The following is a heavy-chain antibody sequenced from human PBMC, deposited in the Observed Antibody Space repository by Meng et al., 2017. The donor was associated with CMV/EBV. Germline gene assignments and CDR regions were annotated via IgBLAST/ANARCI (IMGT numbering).Heavy chain of an antibody. D-gene: IGHD3-3*01. CDR1: GFTVSSNY. CDR2: IYRGGST. V-gene: IGHV3-53*01. J-gene: IGHJ6*02. Sequence: GESLKISCAASGFTVSSNYMSWVRHAPGQGLEWVSVIYRGGSTYYADSVKGRFTISRDNSRSTLYLQMNSLRAEDTAVYYCARVSYGFLSAVRGYYYYGMDVWGQGTTVTVSS. CDR3: ARVSYGFLSAVRGYYYYGMDV.